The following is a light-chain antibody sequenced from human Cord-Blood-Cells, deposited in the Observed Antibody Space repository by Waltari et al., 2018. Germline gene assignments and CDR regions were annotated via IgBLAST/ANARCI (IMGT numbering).Light chain of an antibody. CDR2: EVS. CDR3: SSYTSSSTLV. CDR1: SSYVGGDTY. V-gene: IGLV2-14*01. Sequence: QSALTQPASVPGSPGQSITVSCTGSSSYVGGDTYVSWYQQHPGKAPKLMIYEVSNRPSGVSNRFSGAKSGNTASLTISGLQAEDEADYYCSSYTSSSTLVFGGGTKLTVL. J-gene: IGLJ3*02.